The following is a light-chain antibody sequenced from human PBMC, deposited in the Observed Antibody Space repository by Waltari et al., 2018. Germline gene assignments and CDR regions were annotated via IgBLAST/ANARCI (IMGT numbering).Light chain of an antibody. CDR1: NSDIGTYDY. Sequence: HSALTQSASVSGSPGQSITISCTGTNSDIGTYDYVSWFQQLPGKAPKLIIYDVRNRPLGVSNRFSGSKVGITASLSISGLLAEDEAYYYCSSYTSSSTWVFGGGTKLTVL. CDR3: SSYTSSSTWV. V-gene: IGLV2-14*03. J-gene: IGLJ3*02. CDR2: DVR.